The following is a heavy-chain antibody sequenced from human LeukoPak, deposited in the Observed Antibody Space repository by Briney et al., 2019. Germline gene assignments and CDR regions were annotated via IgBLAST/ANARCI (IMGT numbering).Heavy chain of an antibody. D-gene: IGHD3-10*02. CDR1: GFTFSSYS. J-gene: IGHJ6*04. CDR2: ISSSGSTR. CDR3: AELGITMIGGV. Sequence: GGSLRFSCAASGFTFSSYSMNWGRQAPGKGLEWVSYISSSGSTRYYVDSVKGRFTISRDNAKNSLYLQMNSLRAEDTAVYYCAELGITMIGGVWGKGTTVTISS. V-gene: IGHV3-48*04.